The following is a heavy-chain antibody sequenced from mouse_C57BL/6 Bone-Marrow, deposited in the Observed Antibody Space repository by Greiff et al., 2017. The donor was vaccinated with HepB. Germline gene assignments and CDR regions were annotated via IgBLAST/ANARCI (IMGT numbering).Heavy chain of an antibody. D-gene: IGHD1-1*01. CDR3: ARWDYGSSSWYFDV. V-gene: IGHV1-53*01. CDR1: RYTFTSYW. J-gene: IGHJ1*03. Sequence: QVQLQQPGTELVKPGASVKLSCKASRYTFTSYWMHWVKQRPGQGLEWIGNINPSNGGTNYNEKFKSKATLTVDKSSSTAYMQLSSLTSEDSAVYYCARWDYGSSSWYFDVWGTGTTVTVSS. CDR2: INPSNGGT.